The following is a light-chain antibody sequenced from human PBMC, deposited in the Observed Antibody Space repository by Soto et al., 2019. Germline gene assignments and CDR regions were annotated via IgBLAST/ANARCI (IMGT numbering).Light chain of an antibody. V-gene: IGKV1-12*01. CDR3: QQANSFPYT. Sequence: DIQMTQSPSSVSASVGDRVNITCRASQGVSNWLAWYQQKPGKDPKLLIYAASTLRSGVPSRFRGSGSGTDFTFTISSLQPEEFATYYGQQANSFPYTFGQATKREIK. CDR1: QGVSNW. J-gene: IGKJ2*01. CDR2: AAS.